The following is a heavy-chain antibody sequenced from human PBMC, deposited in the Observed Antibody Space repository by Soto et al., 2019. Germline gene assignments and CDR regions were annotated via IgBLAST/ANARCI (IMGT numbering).Heavy chain of an antibody. CDR1: GYSISSSNL. V-gene: IGHV4-28*01. CDR2: IYYSGTT. D-gene: IGHD1-26*01. J-gene: IGHJ4*02. CDR3: ARREIKGHIDY. Sequence: SETLSLTCAVSGYSISSSNLWGWIRQPPGKGLEWIGYIYYSGTTYYNPSLKSRVTMSVDTSKNQFSLKLTSVTAVDTAVYYCARREIKGHIDYWGQGTLVTVSS.